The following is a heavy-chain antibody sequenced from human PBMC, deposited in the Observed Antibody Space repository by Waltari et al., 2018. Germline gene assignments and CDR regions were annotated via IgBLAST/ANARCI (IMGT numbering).Heavy chain of an antibody. V-gene: IGHV3-30-3*01. Sequence: QVQLVESGGGVVQPGNSLTLSCAASGFTFNNYAMHWVRQAPGKGLEWVAFTSFDGSKSYSPDSVKGRFTISRDNSKNTVYLQMKSLRVEDTAVYYCAKDQSWGAGSYYLFDNWGQGTLATVYS. D-gene: IGHD3-10*01. J-gene: IGHJ4*01. CDR2: TSFDGSKS. CDR1: GFTFNNYA. CDR3: AKDQSWGAGSYYLFDN.